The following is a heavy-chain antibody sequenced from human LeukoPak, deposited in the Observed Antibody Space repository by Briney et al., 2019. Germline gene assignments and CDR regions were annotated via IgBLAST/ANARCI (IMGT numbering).Heavy chain of an antibody. CDR3: ARYNWNRFDAFDI. Sequence: PSETLSLTCTVSGGSISSYYWSWIRQPPGKGLEWIGYIYYSGSTNYNPSLKSRVTISVDTSKNQFSLKLSSVTAADTAVYYCARYNWNRFDAFDIWGQGTMVTVSS. V-gene: IGHV4-59*01. CDR1: GGSISSYY. D-gene: IGHD1-20*01. CDR2: IYYSGST. J-gene: IGHJ3*02.